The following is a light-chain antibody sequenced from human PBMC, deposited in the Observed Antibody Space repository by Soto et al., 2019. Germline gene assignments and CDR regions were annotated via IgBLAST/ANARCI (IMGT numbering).Light chain of an antibody. CDR3: VLYMGSGIRV. Sequence: QAVVTQEPSFSVSPGGTVTLTCGLSSGSVSTSYYPSWYQQTPGQAPRTLIDSTNTRSSGVPDRFSGSILGNKAALTITGAQADDESDYYCVLYMGSGIRVFGGGPKLTVL. V-gene: IGLV8-61*01. J-gene: IGLJ3*02. CDR2: STN. CDR1: SGSVSTSYY.